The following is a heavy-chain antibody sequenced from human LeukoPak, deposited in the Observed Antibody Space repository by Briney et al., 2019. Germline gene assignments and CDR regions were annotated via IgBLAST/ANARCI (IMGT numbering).Heavy chain of an antibody. CDR2: ISGDGGET. V-gene: IGHV3-43*02. Sequence: GGSLRLSCAASGFSFDDYAMYWVRQAPGKGLECVSFISGDGGETFYADSVQGRFTISRDTSKNTLYLQMDGLRAEDMATYYCAKGRGGSCYSGLDSWGQGTLVTVSS. J-gene: IGHJ4*02. CDR3: AKGRGGSCYSGLDS. CDR1: GFSFDDYA. D-gene: IGHD2-15*01.